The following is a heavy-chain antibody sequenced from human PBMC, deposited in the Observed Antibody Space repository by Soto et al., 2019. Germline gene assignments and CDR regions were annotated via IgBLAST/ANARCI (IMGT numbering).Heavy chain of an antibody. V-gene: IGHV4-34*01. D-gene: IGHD6-13*01. J-gene: IGHJ5*01. CDR1: GGSFSGYH. Sequence: PSETLSLTCTVSGGSFSGYHWNWIRQPPGKGLEWIGDINPVGSTTYNPSLKSRVTISLDTSKNQFSLKLSSVTAADTAVYYCERGQRADPWFDSWGQGSLVTVSS. CDR3: ERGQRADPWFDS. CDR2: INPVGST.